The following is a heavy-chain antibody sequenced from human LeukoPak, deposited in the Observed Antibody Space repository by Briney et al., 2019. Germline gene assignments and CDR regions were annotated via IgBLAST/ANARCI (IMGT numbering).Heavy chain of an antibody. Sequence: PGRSLRLSCAASGFTFSSYGMHWVRQAPGKGLEWVAVIWYDGSNKYYADSVKGRFTISRDNSKNTLYLQMNSLRAEDTAVYYCVTYSSSWYYFDYWGQETLVTVSS. CDR3: VTYSSSWYYFDY. J-gene: IGHJ4*02. CDR1: GFTFSSYG. D-gene: IGHD6-13*01. V-gene: IGHV3-33*01. CDR2: IWYDGSNK.